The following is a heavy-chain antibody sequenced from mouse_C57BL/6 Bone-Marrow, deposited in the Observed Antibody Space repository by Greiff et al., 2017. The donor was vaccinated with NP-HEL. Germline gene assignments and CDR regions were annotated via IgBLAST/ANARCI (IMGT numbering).Heavy chain of an antibody. CDR1: GYTFTSYW. CDR3: ARSRWFPYYFDY. D-gene: IGHD2-3*01. CDR2: INPSNGGT. V-gene: IGHV1-53*01. Sequence: QVQLQQPGTELVKPGASVKLSCKASGYTFTSYWMHWVKQRPGQGLEWIGNINPSNGGTNYKEKVKSKATLTVDKSSSTAYIQLSSLTSEDSAVYYCARSRWFPYYFDYWGQGTTLTVSS. J-gene: IGHJ2*01.